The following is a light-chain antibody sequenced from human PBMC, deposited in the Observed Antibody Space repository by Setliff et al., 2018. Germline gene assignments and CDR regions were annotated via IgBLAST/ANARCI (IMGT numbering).Light chain of an antibody. CDR3: SSYTSSNTWV. CDR2: DVS. CDR1: RYDVGGYNF. V-gene: IGLV2-14*01. J-gene: IGLJ3*02. Sequence: QSVLTQPASVSGAPGQSITISCTGTRYDVGGYNFVSWYQHHPGKAPKLMIYDVSVRPSGVSNRFSGSKSGNTASLTISGLQAEDEADYYCSSYTSSNTWVFGGGTKVTVL.